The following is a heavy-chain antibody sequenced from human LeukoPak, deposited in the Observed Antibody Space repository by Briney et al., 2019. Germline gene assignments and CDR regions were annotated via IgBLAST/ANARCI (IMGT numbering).Heavy chain of an antibody. J-gene: IGHJ4*02. D-gene: IGHD5-18*01. CDR2: IIPIFGTA. CDR1: GGTFSSYA. Sequence: GASVKVSCKASGGTFSSYAISWVRQAPGQGLEWMGGIIPIFGTANYAQKFQGRVTITADESTSTAYMELSSLRSEDTAVYYCPRDRTAMVPTHWGQGTLVTVSS. CDR3: PRDRTAMVPTH. V-gene: IGHV1-69*13.